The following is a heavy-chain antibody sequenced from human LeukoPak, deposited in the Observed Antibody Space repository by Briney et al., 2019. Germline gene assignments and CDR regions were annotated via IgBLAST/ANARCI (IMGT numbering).Heavy chain of an antibody. CDR1: GGSFSGYY. CDR3: PSLKTPGLFDY. D-gene: IGHD4-23*01. CDR2: IYYSGST. V-gene: IGHV4-34*01. Sequence: SETLSLTCAVYGGSFSGYYWSWIRQPPGKGLEWIGSIYYSGSTYYNPSLKSRVNISVDTSKNQFSLKLTSVTAADTAVYYWPSLKTPGLFDYGGQGTLVPVSS. J-gene: IGHJ4*02.